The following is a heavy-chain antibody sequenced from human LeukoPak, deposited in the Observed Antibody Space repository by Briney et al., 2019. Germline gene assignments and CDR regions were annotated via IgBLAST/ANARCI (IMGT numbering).Heavy chain of an antibody. CDR1: GYDFTTHW. Sequence: PGESLNISWQASGYDFTTHWIGWVRQMSGKGLELMGIISPCDSATRYNPSFHGQVPLSADKSITTPYLHWSSLKASVTAMYYCARLPVVNYYDSGGYSDYFDYWGQGTLVTVSS. V-gene: IGHV5-51*01. J-gene: IGHJ4*02. CDR2: ISPCDSAT. D-gene: IGHD3-22*01. CDR3: ARLPVVNYYDSGGYSDYFDY.